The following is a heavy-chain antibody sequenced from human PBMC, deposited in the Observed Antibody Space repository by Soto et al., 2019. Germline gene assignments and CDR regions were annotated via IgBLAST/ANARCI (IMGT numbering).Heavy chain of an antibody. D-gene: IGHD2-15*01. J-gene: IGHJ6*03. CDR3: ARRGSGCSGGICYLRYYYYHHKDV. CDR1: GGSISSSSYY. CDR2: IYYSGST. V-gene: IGHV4-39*01. Sequence: SETLSLTCTVSGGSISSSSYYWGWIRQPPGKGLEWIGSIYYSGSTYYNPSLKSRVTISVDTSKNQFSLKLSSVTAADTAVYYCARRGSGCSGGICYLRYYYYHHKDVWGKATTVSVSS.